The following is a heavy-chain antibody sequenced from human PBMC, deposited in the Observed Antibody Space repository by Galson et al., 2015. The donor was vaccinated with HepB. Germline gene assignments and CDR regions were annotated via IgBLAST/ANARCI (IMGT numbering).Heavy chain of an antibody. Sequence: SMRLSCEASGFTFSSYWMHWVRQAPGKGLVWVSRINTDGSTTTYTESVKGRFTISRDNAKNTLYLQMNSLRAEDTAVYYCARGSRGSNFDLWGQGTLVTVSS. J-gene: IGHJ4*02. D-gene: IGHD2-15*01. CDR2: INTDGSTT. V-gene: IGHV3-74*03. CDR1: GFTFSSYW. CDR3: ARGSRGSNFDL.